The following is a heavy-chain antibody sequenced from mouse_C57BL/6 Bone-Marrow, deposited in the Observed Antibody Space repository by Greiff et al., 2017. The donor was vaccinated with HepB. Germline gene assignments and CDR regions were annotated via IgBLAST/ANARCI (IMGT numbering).Heavy chain of an antibody. V-gene: IGHV6-3*01. D-gene: IGHD2-3*01. CDR1: GFTFSNYW. CDR2: IRLKSDNYAT. J-gene: IGHJ3*01. CDR3: TGPAYDGGFAY. Sequence: EVQLVESGGGLVQPGGSMKLSCVASGFTFSNYWMNWVRQSPEKGLEWVAQIRLKSDNYATHYAESVKGRFTISRDDSKSSVYLQMNNLRAEDTGIYYCTGPAYDGGFAYWGQGTLVTVSA.